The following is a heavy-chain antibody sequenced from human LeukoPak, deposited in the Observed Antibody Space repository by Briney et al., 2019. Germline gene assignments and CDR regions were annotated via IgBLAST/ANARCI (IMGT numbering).Heavy chain of an antibody. V-gene: IGHV3-21*01. J-gene: IGHJ4*02. Sequence: GGSLRLSCAASGFTFSSYSMNWVRQAPGKGLEWVSSISSSSSYIYYADSVKGRFTISRDNAKNSLYQQMNSLRAEDTAVYYCARDIAIAPFDYWGQGTLVTVSS. CDR1: GFTFSSYS. D-gene: IGHD3-16*02. CDR2: ISSSSSYI. CDR3: ARDIAIAPFDY.